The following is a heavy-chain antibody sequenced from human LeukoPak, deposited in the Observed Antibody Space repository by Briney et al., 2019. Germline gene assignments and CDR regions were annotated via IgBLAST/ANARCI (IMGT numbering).Heavy chain of an antibody. D-gene: IGHD3-16*01. Sequence: GGSLRLSCSASGFTFSTYWMSWVRQAPGKGLEWVANMKRDGSEIYYVDSVKGRFTISRDNAKNSLYLQMSNLRAEDTAVYFCARGGGLDVWGQGATVTVSS. CDR3: ARGGGLDV. V-gene: IGHV3-7*03. J-gene: IGHJ6*02. CDR1: GFTFSTYW. CDR2: MKRDGSEI.